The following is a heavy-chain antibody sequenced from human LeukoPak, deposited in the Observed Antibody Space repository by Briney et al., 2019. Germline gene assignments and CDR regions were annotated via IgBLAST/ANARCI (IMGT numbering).Heavy chain of an antibody. Sequence: GGSLRLSCAASGFTFSSYAMSWVRQAPGKGLEWVSAISAGDSSTYYADSVKGRFTISRDSSKNTLYLQMNSLRAEDTAVYCCARDSRWELRFDNWGQGTLVTVSS. CDR3: ARDSRWELRFDN. CDR2: ISAGDSST. J-gene: IGHJ4*02. D-gene: IGHD1-26*01. CDR1: GFTFSSYA. V-gene: IGHV3-23*01.